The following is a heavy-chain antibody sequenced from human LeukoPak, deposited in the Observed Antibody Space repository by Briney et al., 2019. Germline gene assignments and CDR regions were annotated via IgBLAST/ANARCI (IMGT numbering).Heavy chain of an antibody. CDR2: IKHDGSES. J-gene: IGHJ3*01. CDR3: ARGRNYGSGSYARAFDV. V-gene: IGHV3-7*04. D-gene: IGHD3-10*01. Sequence: GGSLRLSCAASGFIFSTYWMTWARQAPGKGREWVASIKHDGSESSYVDSVKGRFTISRDNAKNSLDLQMSSLRAEDTALYYCARGRNYGSGSYARAFDVWGQGTLVTVSS. CDR1: GFIFSTYW.